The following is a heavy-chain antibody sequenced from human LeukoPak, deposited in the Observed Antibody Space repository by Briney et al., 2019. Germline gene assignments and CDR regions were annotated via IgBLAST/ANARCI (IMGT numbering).Heavy chain of an antibody. J-gene: IGHJ4*02. Sequence: SQTLSLTCTVSGGSISSGSYYWSWIRQPAGKGLEWIGRIYTSGSTNYNPSLKSRVTISVDTSKNQFSLKLSSVTAADTAVYYCASAHDYGKVFDHWGQGTLVTVSS. CDR1: GGSISSGSYY. CDR2: IYTSGST. D-gene: IGHD4-17*01. CDR3: ASAHDYGKVFDH. V-gene: IGHV4-61*02.